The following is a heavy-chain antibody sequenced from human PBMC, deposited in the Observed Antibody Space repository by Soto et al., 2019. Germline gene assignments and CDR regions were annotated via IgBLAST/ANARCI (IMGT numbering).Heavy chain of an antibody. D-gene: IGHD5-12*01. CDR2: IYFSGSA. CDR3: ARRYSGYGDY. CDR1: GGSITSYY. Sequence: QVQLQESGPGLVKPSETLSLTCTVSGGSITSYYWSWIRQPPGKGLEWIGYIYFSGSANYNPSLKSRVNISVATSKNQFSLKLSSVTAADTAVYYCARRYSGYGDYWGQGTLVTVSS. J-gene: IGHJ4*02. V-gene: IGHV4-59*08.